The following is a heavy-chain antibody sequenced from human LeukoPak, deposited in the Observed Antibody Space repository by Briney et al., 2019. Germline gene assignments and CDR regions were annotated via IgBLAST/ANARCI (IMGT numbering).Heavy chain of an antibody. V-gene: IGHV4-59*01. CDR1: GGSISSYY. D-gene: IGHD2-21*01. CDR3: ARSPPTLADFDY. CDR2: IYYSGST. J-gene: IGHJ4*02. Sequence: SETLSLTCTVSGGSISSYYWSWIRQPPGKGLEWIGYIYYSGSTNYNPSLKSRVTISVDTSKNQFSLKLSSVTAADTAVYYCARSPPTLADFDYWGQGTLVTVSS.